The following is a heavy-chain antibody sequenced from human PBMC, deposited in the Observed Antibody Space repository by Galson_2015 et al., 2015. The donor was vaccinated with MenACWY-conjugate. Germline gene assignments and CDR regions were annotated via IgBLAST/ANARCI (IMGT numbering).Heavy chain of an antibody. J-gene: IGHJ4*02. CDR2: INSDGTTI. V-gene: IGHV3-74*01. D-gene: IGHD6-19*01. CDR3: ARAGWYRFDY. Sequence: SLRLSCAPSGFTFSSYWMHWVRQAPGEGLMWVARINSDGTTINYVDSVKGRFTISRDNAKNTLYLQMNSLRAEDTAVYYCARAGWYRFDYWGQGTLVTVSS. CDR1: GFTFSSYW.